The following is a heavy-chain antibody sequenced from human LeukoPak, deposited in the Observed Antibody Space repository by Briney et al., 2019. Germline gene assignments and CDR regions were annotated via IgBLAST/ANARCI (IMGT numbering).Heavy chain of an antibody. Sequence: SETLSLTCAVSGGSISSGGCSWSWIRQPPGKGLEWIGYIYHSGSTYYNPSLKSRVTISVDRSKNQFSLKLSSVTAADTAVYYCARDSIHYDILTGYYSSNWFDPWGQGTLVTVSS. CDR2: IYHSGST. CDR1: GGSISSGGCS. CDR3: ARDSIHYDILTGYYSSNWFDP. V-gene: IGHV4-30-2*01. J-gene: IGHJ5*02. D-gene: IGHD3-9*01.